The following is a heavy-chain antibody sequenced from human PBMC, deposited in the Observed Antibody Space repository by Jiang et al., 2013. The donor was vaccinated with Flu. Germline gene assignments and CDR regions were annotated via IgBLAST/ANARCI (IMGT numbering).Heavy chain of an antibody. CDR2: INHSGST. CDR3: ASRGNTYYDFWSGYLPYYYYGMDV. CDR1: GGSFSGYY. V-gene: IGHV4-34*01. Sequence: LLKPSETLSLTCAVYGGSFSGYYWSWIRQPPGKGLEWIGEINHSGSTNYNPSLKSRVTISVDTSKNQFSLKLSSVTAADTAVYYCASRGNTYYDFWSGYLPYYYYGMDVWGQGTTVTVSS. D-gene: IGHD3-3*01. J-gene: IGHJ6*02.